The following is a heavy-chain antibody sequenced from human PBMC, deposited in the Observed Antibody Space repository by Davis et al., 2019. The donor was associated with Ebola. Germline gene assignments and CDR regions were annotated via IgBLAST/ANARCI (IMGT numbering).Heavy chain of an antibody. Sequence: PGGSLRLSCAASGFSFSDSYMNWIRQSPGKGLEWIGTTYYSGTTYYNTSFKSRVSISVDTSKNQFSLKLRSVAAADTAVYFCARHMGVGGYDDNWFDPWGQGTLVTVSS. V-gene: IGHV4-34*08. CDR1: GFSFSDSY. J-gene: IGHJ5*02. D-gene: IGHD5-12*01. CDR2: TYYSGTT. CDR3: ARHMGVGGYDDNWFDP.